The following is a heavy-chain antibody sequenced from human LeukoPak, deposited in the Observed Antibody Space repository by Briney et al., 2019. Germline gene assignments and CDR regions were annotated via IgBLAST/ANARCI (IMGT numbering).Heavy chain of an antibody. J-gene: IGHJ4*02. V-gene: IGHV1-2*02. D-gene: IGHD3-10*01. CDR3: AGTTPTYGSGKYYFDY. CDR1: GYTFTGYY. CDR2: INPNSGGT. Sequence: ASVKVSCKASGYTFTGYYMHWVRQAPGQGLEWMGWINPNSGGTNYAQKFQGRVAMTRDTSISTAYMELSRLRSDDTAVYYCAGTTPTYGSGKYYFDYWGQGTLVTVSS.